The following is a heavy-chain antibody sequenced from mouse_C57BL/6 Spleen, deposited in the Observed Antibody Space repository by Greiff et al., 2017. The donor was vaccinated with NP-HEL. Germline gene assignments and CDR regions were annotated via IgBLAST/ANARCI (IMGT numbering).Heavy chain of an antibody. CDR3: ATSPYDYGGGFAY. CDR1: GYTFTDYN. V-gene: IGHV1-18*01. Sequence: VQLQQSGPELVKPGASVKIPCKASGYTFTDYNMDWVKQSHGKSLEWIGDINPNNGGTNYNQKFKGKATLTVDKSSSTAYMELRSLTSEDTAVYYCATSPYDYGGGFAYWGQGTLVTVSA. CDR2: INPNNGGT. J-gene: IGHJ3*01. D-gene: IGHD2-4*01.